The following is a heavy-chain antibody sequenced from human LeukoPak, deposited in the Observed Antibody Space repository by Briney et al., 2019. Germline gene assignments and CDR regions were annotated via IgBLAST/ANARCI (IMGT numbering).Heavy chain of an antibody. CDR3: ARDHNYYFGY. J-gene: IGHJ4*02. Sequence: PGGSLRLSCAASGFTLSSYNMNWVRQAPGKGLEWISYITTSIDIISYADSVKGRFTISRDNAKNSLYLQMDSLRDEDTAVYYCARDHNYYFGYWGQGILVTVSA. V-gene: IGHV3-48*02. CDR2: ITTSIDII. CDR1: GFTLSSYN.